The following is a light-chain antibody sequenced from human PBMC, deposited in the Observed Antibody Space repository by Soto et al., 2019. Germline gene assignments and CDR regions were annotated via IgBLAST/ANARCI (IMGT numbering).Light chain of an antibody. CDR1: STDVGGYNY. CDR3: SSYAGSNKRV. V-gene: IGLV2-8*01. CDR2: DVS. Sequence: QSALTQPPSASGSPGQSVTISCSGTSTDVGGYNYVSWYQQHPAKATQLMIYDVSKRPSAPPDRSAGYKSGNTASLTVAGLQVEDEADYYCSSYAGSNKRVFGGGTKLTVL. J-gene: IGLJ2*01.